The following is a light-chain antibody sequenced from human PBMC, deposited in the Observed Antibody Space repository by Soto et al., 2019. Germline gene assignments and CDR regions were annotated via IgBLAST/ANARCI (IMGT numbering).Light chain of an antibody. Sequence: EIVLTQSPGTLSLSPGERATLSCRASQSVSSSYLVWHQQKPGQAPRLLIYGASSRATGIPDRFSGSGSGTDFTLTISRLEPEDFAVYYCQQYGSSPLWTFGQGTKVDIK. J-gene: IGKJ1*01. CDR2: GAS. V-gene: IGKV3-20*01. CDR1: QSVSSSY. CDR3: QQYGSSPLWT.